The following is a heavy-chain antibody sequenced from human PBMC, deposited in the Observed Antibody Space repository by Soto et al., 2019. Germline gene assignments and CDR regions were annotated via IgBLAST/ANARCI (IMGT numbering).Heavy chain of an antibody. Sequence: PSETLSHTCIVSGVSVTSYTWSWVRQPANKGLEWIGRVFSSVSASYSPSLKSRVRISMDTPENRISLKLDSVTAADGGVYYCTRDGMTTGDTWGPGTLVTVSS. D-gene: IGHD2-21*02. CDR1: GVSVTSYT. V-gene: IGHV4-4*07. J-gene: IGHJ4*02. CDR2: VFSSVSA. CDR3: TRDGMTTGDT.